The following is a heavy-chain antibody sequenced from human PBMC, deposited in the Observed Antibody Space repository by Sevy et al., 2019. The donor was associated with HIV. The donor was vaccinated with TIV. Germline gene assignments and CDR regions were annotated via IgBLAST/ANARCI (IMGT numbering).Heavy chain of an antibody. CDR2: ISYDGVNQ. J-gene: IGHJ4*02. CDR1: GFTFSYYP. V-gene: IGHV3-30*01. Sequence: GGSLRLSCAASGFTFSYYPMHWVRQAPGNGLEWVALISYDGVNQYYAASVKGRFTVSRDNSKNTLYLQMNSLRAEDTGVYYCARVVGRGEYLLCAYLDYWGQGALVTVSS. D-gene: IGHD2-15*01. CDR3: ARVVGRGEYLLCAYLDY.